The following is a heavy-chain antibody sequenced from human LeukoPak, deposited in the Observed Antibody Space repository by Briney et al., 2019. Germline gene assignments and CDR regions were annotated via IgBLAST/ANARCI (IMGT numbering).Heavy chain of an antibody. Sequence: SETLSLTCTVSGYSISSGYYWGWIQQPPGKGLEWIGSIYHSGSTYYNPSLKSRVTISVDTSKNQFSLKLSSVTAADTAVYYCARRTAYSGRTDYWGQGTLVTVSS. CDR3: ARRTAYSGRTDY. D-gene: IGHD1-26*01. CDR2: IYHSGST. V-gene: IGHV4-38-2*02. CDR1: GYSISSGYY. J-gene: IGHJ4*02.